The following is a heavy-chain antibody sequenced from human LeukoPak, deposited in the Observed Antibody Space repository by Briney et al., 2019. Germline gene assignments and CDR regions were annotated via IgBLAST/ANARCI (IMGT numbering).Heavy chain of an antibody. CDR3: ARGLRAVTIGYYYYYMDV. V-gene: IGHV4-34*01. CDR2: INHSGST. J-gene: IGHJ6*03. D-gene: IGHD4-11*01. Sequence: SETLSLTCAVYGGSFSGYYWSWIRQPPGKGLEWIGEINHSGSTNYNPSLKSRVTISVDTSKNQFSLKLSSVTAADTAVYYCARGLRAVTIGYYYYYMDVWGKGTTVTVSS. CDR1: GGSFSGYY.